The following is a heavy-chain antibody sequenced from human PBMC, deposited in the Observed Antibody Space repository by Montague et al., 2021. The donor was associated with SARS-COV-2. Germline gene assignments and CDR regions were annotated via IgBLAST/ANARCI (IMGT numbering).Heavy chain of an antibody. CDR2: IYYRGST. Sequence: LVKPTQTLTLTCTFSGFSLSTSGMCVSWIRQPPGKGLEWIGYIYYRGSTNYNPSLETRVTISVDPSKNQFSLKLSSVTAADTAVYYCAREDGWNWFDPWGQGTLVIVSS. V-gene: IGHV4-61*08. D-gene: IGHD5-24*01. CDR1: GFSLSTSGMC. J-gene: IGHJ5*02. CDR3: AREDGWNWFDP.